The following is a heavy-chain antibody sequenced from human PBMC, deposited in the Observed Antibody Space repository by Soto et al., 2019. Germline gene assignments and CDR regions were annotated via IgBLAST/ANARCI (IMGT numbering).Heavy chain of an antibody. J-gene: IGHJ4*02. Sequence: VGSLRLSCAASGFTFSDYYMSWIRQAPGKGLEWVSYISSSGSTIYYADSLRGRFTISRDNAKNSLYLQMNSLRAEDTAVYYCAREGSIAARLFDYWGQGTLVTVS. CDR1: GFTFSDYY. CDR3: AREGSIAARLFDY. V-gene: IGHV3-11*01. CDR2: ISSSGSTI. D-gene: IGHD6-6*01.